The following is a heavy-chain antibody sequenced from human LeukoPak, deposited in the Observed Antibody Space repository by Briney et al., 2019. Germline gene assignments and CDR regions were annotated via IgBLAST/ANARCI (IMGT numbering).Heavy chain of an antibody. CDR2: IKEDGTET. CDR3: AKEGRSLQTY. CDR1: GFRFSSNW. V-gene: IGHV3-7*03. D-gene: IGHD5-24*01. Sequence: GGPLRLSCAASGFRFSSNWMSWVRLAPGKGLEWVANIKEDGTETYYVDSVKGRFTISRDNAKNSLYLQMNSLRVEDTAVYYCAKEGRSLQTYWGQGTLVTVSS. J-gene: IGHJ4*02.